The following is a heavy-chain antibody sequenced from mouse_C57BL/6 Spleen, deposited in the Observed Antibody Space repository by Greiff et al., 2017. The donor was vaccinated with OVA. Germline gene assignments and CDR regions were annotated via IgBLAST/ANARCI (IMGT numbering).Heavy chain of an antibody. Sequence: EVQLQQSGAELVRPGASVKLSCTASGFNIKDYYMHWVKQRPEQGLEWIGRIDPEDGDTEYAPKFPGKATMTADTSSNTAYLQLSSLTSEDTAVYYCTTVGSSGYFDYWGQGTTLTVSS. CDR1: GFNIKDYY. CDR2: IDPEDGDT. J-gene: IGHJ2*01. CDR3: TTVGSSGYFDY. D-gene: IGHD3-2*02. V-gene: IGHV14-1*01.